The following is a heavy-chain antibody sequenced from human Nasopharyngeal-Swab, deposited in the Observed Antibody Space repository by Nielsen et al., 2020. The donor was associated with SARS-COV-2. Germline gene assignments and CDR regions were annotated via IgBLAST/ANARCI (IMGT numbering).Heavy chain of an antibody. V-gene: IGHV3-48*03. D-gene: IGHD3-22*01. CDR2: ISSSGSTI. CDR1: GFTFSSYE. J-gene: IGHJ5*02. CDR3: ARKGLYDSSGYPFDP. Sequence: GESLKISCAASGFTFSSYEMNWVRQAPGKGLEWVSYISSSGSTIYYADSVKGRFTISRDNAKNSLYLQMNSLRAEDTAVYYCARKGLYDSSGYPFDPWGQGTLGIVAS.